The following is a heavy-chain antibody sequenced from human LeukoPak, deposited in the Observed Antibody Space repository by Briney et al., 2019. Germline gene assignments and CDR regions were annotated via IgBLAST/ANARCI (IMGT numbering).Heavy chain of an antibody. J-gene: IGHJ4*02. D-gene: IGHD1/OR15-1a*01. CDR3: ARIGTTATRFDY. CDR2: IYYSGTT. Sequence: SETLSLTCTVAGGSISSYYCRWVRQPPGKGMEWVGYIYYSGTTNLNRSLETRVTISVDMSRNQFSLKLNSVTAADTAVYYCARIGTTATRFDYWGRGNLATVSS. CDR1: GGSISSYY. V-gene: IGHV4-59*01.